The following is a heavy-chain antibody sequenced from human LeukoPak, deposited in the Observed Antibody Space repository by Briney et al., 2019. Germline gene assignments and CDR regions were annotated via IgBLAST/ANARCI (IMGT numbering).Heavy chain of an antibody. CDR3: ASQRLMRGWEPNWPHGRGAFDI. CDR1: GYSISSGSYY. CDR2: IYTSGST. V-gene: IGHV4-61*02. J-gene: IGHJ3*02. D-gene: IGHD1-26*01. Sequence: PSETLSLTCTVSGYSISSGSYYWSWIRQPAGKGLEWIGRIYTSGSTNYNPSLKSRVTISVDTSKNQFSLKLSSVTAADTAVYYCASQRLMRGWEPNWPHGRGAFDIWGQGTMVTVSS.